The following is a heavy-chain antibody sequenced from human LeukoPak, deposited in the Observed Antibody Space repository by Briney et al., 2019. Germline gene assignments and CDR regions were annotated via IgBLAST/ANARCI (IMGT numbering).Heavy chain of an antibody. J-gene: IGHJ5*02. D-gene: IGHD2-2*01. V-gene: IGHV4-59*08. CDR1: AGSISNYY. CDR2: VYYTGST. Sequence: PSETLSLTCAVSAGSISNYYWSWIRQPPGKGLEWIGYVYYTGSTKYNPSLKSRATISTDTSKNQFTLKVNSVTAADAALYYCARLDWHCSSTRCYGGFDPWGQGTLVIVSS. CDR3: ARLDWHCSSTRCYGGFDP.